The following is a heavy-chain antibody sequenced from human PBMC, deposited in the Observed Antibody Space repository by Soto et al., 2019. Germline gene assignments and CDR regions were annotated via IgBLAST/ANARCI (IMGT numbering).Heavy chain of an antibody. V-gene: IGHV1-18*01. CDR3: ARHVAYSGYDGTPLDY. CDR1: GYTFTSSG. CDR2: ISAYNGNT. D-gene: IGHD5-12*01. J-gene: IGHJ4*02. Sequence: ASVKVSCQASGYTFTSSGISWVRQAPGQGLEWMGWISAYNGNTNYVQKLQGRVTMTTDTSTSTAYMELRSLRSDDTAVYYCARHVAYSGYDGTPLDYWGQGTLVTVSS.